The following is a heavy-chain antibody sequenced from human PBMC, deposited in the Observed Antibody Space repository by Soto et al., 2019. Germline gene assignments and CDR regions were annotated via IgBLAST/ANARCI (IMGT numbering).Heavy chain of an antibody. V-gene: IGHV3-30*18. J-gene: IGHJ4*02. CDR1: GFTFRSYG. Sequence: GGSLRLSCAASGFTFRSYGIHWVRQAPGKGLEWVAVISSDGGNKYYADSVKGRFTISRDNSKNTLYLQMTSLRAEDTAVYYCAKDLGVVTGFLGYWGQGALVPVSS. CDR3: AKDLGVVTGFLGY. D-gene: IGHD2-21*02. CDR2: ISSDGGNK.